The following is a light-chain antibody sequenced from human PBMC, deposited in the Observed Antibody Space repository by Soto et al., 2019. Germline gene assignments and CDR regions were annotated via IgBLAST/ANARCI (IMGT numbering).Light chain of an antibody. J-gene: IGKJ4*01. CDR1: QYISSN. CDR3: QQYHDWPPLT. CDR2: DAT. V-gene: IGKV3D-15*01. Sequence: DIVMTQSPATLSESPGERVTLSCRASQYISSNLAWYQQKPGQPPRLLIYDATSRATGIPSRFSGSGSGTDFTLTFISPQSEDFAVYFCQQYHDWPPLTFGGGTKVEIK.